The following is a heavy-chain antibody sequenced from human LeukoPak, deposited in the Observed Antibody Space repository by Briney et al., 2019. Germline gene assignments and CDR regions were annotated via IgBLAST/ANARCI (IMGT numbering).Heavy chain of an antibody. CDR3: AREDYGDYRGHYSHYYGMDV. V-gene: IGHV1-46*01. CDR2: INPSGGST. D-gene: IGHD4-17*01. J-gene: IGHJ6*02. CDR1: GYTFTSYY. Sequence: VASVKVSCKASGYTFTSYYMHWVRQAPGQGLEGMEIINPSGGSTSYAQKFQGRDTMTRNTSMSTVYMELSSLRSEDTAVYYCAREDYGDYRGHYSHYYGMDVWGHGTTVTVSS.